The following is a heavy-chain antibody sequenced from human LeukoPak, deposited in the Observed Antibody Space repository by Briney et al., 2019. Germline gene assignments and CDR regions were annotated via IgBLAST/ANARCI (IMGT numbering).Heavy chain of an antibody. CDR1: GHTFSTYG. CDR2: ISRSGNIT. Sequence: GGSLRLSCAASGHTFSTYGMNWVRQAPGKGLEWVSTISRSGNITYYADSVKGRFTISRDNSKNTLYLQMNILRADDTAIYYCATGNTGVAGTKYWGQGILVTVSS. D-gene: IGHD6-19*01. J-gene: IGHJ4*02. CDR3: ATGNTGVAGTKY. V-gene: IGHV3-23*01.